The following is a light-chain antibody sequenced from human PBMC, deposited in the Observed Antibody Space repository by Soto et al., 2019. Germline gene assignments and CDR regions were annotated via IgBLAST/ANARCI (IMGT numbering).Light chain of an antibody. V-gene: IGKV1-39*01. CDR2: AAS. CDR1: QSISSY. J-gene: IGKJ1*01. CDR3: QQSYSTLTWT. Sequence: DIQMTQSPSSLSASVGDRVTITCRASQSISSYLNWYQQKPGKAPKLPIYAASSLQSGVPSRFSGSGSGTDFTLTISSLQPEDFATYYCQQSYSTLTWTFGQGTKVDIK.